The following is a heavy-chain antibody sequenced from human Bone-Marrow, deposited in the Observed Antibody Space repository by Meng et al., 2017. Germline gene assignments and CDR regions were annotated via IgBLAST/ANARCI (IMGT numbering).Heavy chain of an antibody. D-gene: IGHD2-21*02. CDR3: ARVAYRWGGDCSYFDY. CDR1: GGSFSGYY. Sequence: QVQLQQWGAGLLKPSETLSLTCAVYGGSFSGYYWSWIRQPPGKGLEWIGEINHSGSTNYNPSLKSRVTISVDTSKNQFSLKLSSVTAADTAVYYRARVAYRWGGDCSYFDYWGQGTLVTVSS. V-gene: IGHV4-34*01. CDR2: INHSGST. J-gene: IGHJ4*02.